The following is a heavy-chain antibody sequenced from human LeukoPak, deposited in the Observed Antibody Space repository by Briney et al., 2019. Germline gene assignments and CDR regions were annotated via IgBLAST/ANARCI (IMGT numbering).Heavy chain of an antibody. Sequence: PGGSLRHSCAASGFTFSSYSMNWVRQAPGKGLEWVSSISSSSTYIYYADSLKGRFTISRDNAKDSLYLQMNSLRAEDTAVYYCARAANWGFSDAFDIWGQGTMVTVSS. V-gene: IGHV3-21*01. J-gene: IGHJ3*02. CDR1: GFTFSSYS. CDR3: ARAANWGFSDAFDI. D-gene: IGHD7-27*01. CDR2: ISSSSTYI.